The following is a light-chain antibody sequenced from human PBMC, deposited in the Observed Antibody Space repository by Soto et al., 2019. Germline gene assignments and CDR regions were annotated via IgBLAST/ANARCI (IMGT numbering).Light chain of an antibody. Sequence: QLVLTRSSSASASLGSSVKLTCTLSSGHSRYIIAWHQQQSGKAPRYLMKIEGSGSHNKGSGVPDRFSGSSSGADRYLTISNLQFEDEADYYCETWDSNTRVFGGGTKLTVL. CDR3: ETWDSNTRV. CDR2: IEGSGSH. V-gene: IGLV4-60*02. J-gene: IGLJ3*02. CDR1: SGHSRYI.